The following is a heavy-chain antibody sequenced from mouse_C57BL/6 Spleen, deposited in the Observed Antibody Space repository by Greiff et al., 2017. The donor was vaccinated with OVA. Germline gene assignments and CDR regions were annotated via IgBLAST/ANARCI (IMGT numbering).Heavy chain of an antibody. V-gene: IGHV1-61*01. J-gene: IGHJ2*01. CDR2: IYPSDSET. D-gene: IGHD2-2*01. Sequence: QVQLQQPGAELVRPGSSVKLSCKASGYTFTSYWMDWVKQRPGQGLEWIGNIYPSDSETHYNQKFKDKATLTVDKSSSTAYMQLSSLTSEDSAVYYCARKGGYNDIDYWGQGTTLTVSS. CDR3: ARKGGYNDIDY. CDR1: GYTFTSYW.